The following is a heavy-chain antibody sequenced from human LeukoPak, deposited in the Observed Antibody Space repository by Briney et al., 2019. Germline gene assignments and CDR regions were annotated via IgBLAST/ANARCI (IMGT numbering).Heavy chain of an antibody. J-gene: IGHJ3*02. Sequence: ASVKVSCKASGGTFSSYAISWVRQAPGQGLEWMGGIIPIFGTANYAQKFQGRVTITADKSTSTAYMELRSLRSDDTAVYYCARDIDGYCSGGSCQRIFDIWGQGTMVTVSS. D-gene: IGHD2-15*01. CDR3: ARDIDGYCSGGSCQRIFDI. V-gene: IGHV1-69*06. CDR1: GGTFSSYA. CDR2: IIPIFGTA.